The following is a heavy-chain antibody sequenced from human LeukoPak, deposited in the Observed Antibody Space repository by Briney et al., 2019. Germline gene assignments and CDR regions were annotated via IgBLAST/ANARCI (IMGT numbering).Heavy chain of an antibody. D-gene: IGHD3-10*01. CDR1: GFTFSSYG. Sequence: GGSLRLSCAASGFTFSSYGMHWVRQAPGKGLEWVSFIRYDGSDKYYADSVKGRFTISRDNSKNTLYLQMNSLRAEDTALYYCAKATTPMVRGVPGFDPWGQGTLVTVSS. CDR2: IRYDGSDK. V-gene: IGHV3-30*02. CDR3: AKATTPMVRGVPGFDP. J-gene: IGHJ5*02.